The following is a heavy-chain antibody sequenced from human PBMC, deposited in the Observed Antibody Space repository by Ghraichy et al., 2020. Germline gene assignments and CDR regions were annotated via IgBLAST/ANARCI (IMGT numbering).Heavy chain of an antibody. D-gene: IGHD3-3*01. CDR2: ISGSGGST. CDR1: GFTFSSYA. J-gene: IGHJ4*02. V-gene: IGHV3-23*01. CDR3: AKDAYAFTIFGVVITGGNY. Sequence: GGSLRLSCAASGFTFSSYAMSWVRQAPGKGLEWVSAISGSGGSTYYADSVKGRFTISRDNSKNTLYLQMNSLRAEDTAVYYCAKDAYAFTIFGVVITGGNYWGQGTLVNVSS.